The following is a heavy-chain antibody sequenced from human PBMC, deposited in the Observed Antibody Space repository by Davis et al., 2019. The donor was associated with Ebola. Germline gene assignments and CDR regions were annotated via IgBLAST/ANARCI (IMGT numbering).Heavy chain of an antibody. CDR1: GFTFSSYS. Sequence: SLKISCAASGFTFSSYSMNWVRQAPGKGLEWVSSISSSSSYIYYADSVKGRFTISRDNAKNSLYLQMNSLRAEDTAVYYCARDYSSSIYYYGMDVWGQGTTVTVSS. V-gene: IGHV3-21*01. CDR2: ISSSSSYI. J-gene: IGHJ6*02. D-gene: IGHD6-6*01. CDR3: ARDYSSSIYYYGMDV.